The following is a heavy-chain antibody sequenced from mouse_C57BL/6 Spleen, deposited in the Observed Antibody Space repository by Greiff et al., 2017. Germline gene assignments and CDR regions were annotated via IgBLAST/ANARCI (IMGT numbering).Heavy chain of an antibody. Sequence: DVMLVESGGGLVKPGGSLKLSCAASGFTFSSYAMSWVRQTPEKRLEWVATISDGGSYTYYPDNVKGRFTISRDNAKNDLYLQMSHLKSEDTAMYYCAREHYGSDFDYWGQGTTLTVSS. CDR1: GFTFSSYA. J-gene: IGHJ2*01. V-gene: IGHV5-4*01. D-gene: IGHD1-1*01. CDR3: AREHYGSDFDY. CDR2: ISDGGSYT.